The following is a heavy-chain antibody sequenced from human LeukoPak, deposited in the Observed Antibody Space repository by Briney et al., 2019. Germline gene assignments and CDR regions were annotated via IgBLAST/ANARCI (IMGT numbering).Heavy chain of an antibody. D-gene: IGHD2-2*01. CDR3: AIALRLPAATYYFDY. CDR1: GYTFTGYY. V-gene: IGHV1-2*02. J-gene: IGHJ4*02. Sequence: ASVKVSCKASGYTFTGYYMHWVRQAPGQGLEWMGWINPNSGGTNYAQKFQGRVTMTRDTSVSTAYMELSRLRSDDTAVYYCAIALRLPAATYYFDYWGQGTLVTVSS. CDR2: INPNSGGT.